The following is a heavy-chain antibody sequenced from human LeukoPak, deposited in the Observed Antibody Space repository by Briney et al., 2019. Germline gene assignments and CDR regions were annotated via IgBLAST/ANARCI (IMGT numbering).Heavy chain of an antibody. CDR2: ITGSSYYI. J-gene: IGHJ4*02. V-gene: IGHV3-21*01. D-gene: IGHD4-17*01. CDR3: ARDPSGSERFGTTVTYFDY. Sequence: GGSLRLSCAASGFTFSSYSMNWVRQAPGKGLEWISSITGSSYYIYYADSVRGRFTISRDNAKNSLYLQMNSLRAEDTAVYYCARDPSGSERFGTTVTYFDYWGQGTLVTVSS. CDR1: GFTFSSYS.